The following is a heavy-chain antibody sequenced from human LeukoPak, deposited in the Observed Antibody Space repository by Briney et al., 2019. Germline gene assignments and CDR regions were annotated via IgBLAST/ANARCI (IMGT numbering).Heavy chain of an antibody. CDR2: ISAYNGNT. D-gene: IGHD6-13*01. Sequence: ASVKVSCKASGYTFTSYGISWVRQAPGQGLEGMGWISAYNGNTNYAQKLQGRVTMTPDTSTSTAYMELRSLRSDDTAVYYCARDRSSRGAGGRGASIAAAGPSLQYWGQGTLVTVSS. J-gene: IGHJ4*02. CDR1: GYTFTSYG. V-gene: IGHV1-18*01. CDR3: ARDRSSRGAGGRGASIAAAGPSLQY.